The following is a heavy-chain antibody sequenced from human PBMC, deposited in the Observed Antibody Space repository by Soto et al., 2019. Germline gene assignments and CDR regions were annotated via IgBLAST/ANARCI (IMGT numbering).Heavy chain of an antibody. D-gene: IGHD1-26*01. CDR2: INHSGST. V-gene: IGHV4-59*02. Sequence: PSETLSLTCTVSGGSVSTYYWSWIRQPPGKGLEWIGYINHSGSTNYNPSLKSRVTISVDTSKNQFSLKLNSVTAADTAVYYCAREVGGNSYTDAFDIWGQGIMVTVS. J-gene: IGHJ3*02. CDR1: GGSVSTYY. CDR3: AREVGGNSYTDAFDI.